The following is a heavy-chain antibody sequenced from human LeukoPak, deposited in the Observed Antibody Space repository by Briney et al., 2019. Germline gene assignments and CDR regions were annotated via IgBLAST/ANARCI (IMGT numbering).Heavy chain of an antibody. CDR3: VSLGGTYDY. CDR1: GGSISDYY. D-gene: IGHD1-26*01. V-gene: IGHV4-59*08. Sequence: SETLSLTCTGSGGSISDYYWSWIRQPPGKGLEGIGYIYKSGSTNYKTKYSPSLQRRVVMSVATPKSQLSLNLLSVTAADTAVYFCVSLGGTYDYWGQGILVIVSP. J-gene: IGHJ4*02. CDR2: IYKSGST.